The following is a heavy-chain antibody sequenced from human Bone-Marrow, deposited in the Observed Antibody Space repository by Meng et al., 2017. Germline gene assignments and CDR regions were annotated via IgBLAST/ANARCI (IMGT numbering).Heavy chain of an antibody. CDR3: ARRVHDGTGHHYFDS. J-gene: IGHJ4*02. CDR2: IGYSGTI. CDR1: GGSTTSTSYY. Sequence: QLQLQESGLGLVKPSETLSLTCTVSGGSTTSTSYYWDWIRQSPAKGLEWIGTIGYSGTIVYNPSLSSRVTMTLDTSKNQFSLKLSSVTAPDTAVYYCARRVHDGTGHHYFDSWGQGTLVTVSS. D-gene: IGHD1-7*01. V-gene: IGHV4-39*01.